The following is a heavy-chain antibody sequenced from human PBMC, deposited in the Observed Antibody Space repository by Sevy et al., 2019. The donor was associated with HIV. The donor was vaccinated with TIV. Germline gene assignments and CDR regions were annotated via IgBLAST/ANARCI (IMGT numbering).Heavy chain of an antibody. J-gene: IGHJ5*02. CDR3: TRDRYTLVRGIIMTWFDP. Sequence: SETLSLTCTVSGGSISGYYWSWIRQSPGKGLEWIAYTHSNGNTNYNPSLKSRVTISIDTSKNQFSLKLSSVTAADTAVHYCTRDRYTLVRGIIMTWFDPWGQGTLVTVSS. V-gene: IGHV4-59*01. CDR2: THSNGNT. CDR1: GGSISGYY. D-gene: IGHD3-10*01.